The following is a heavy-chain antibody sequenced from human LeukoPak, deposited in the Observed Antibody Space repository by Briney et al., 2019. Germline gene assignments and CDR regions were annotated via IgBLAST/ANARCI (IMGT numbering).Heavy chain of an antibody. V-gene: IGHV3-21*01. J-gene: IGHJ2*01. Sequence: GGSLRLSCAASGFTFSSYSMNWVRQAPGKGLEWVSSISSSSSYIYYADSVKGRFTISRDNAKSSLYLQMNSLRAEDTAVYYCASVRGLRYFDTGGWYFDLWGRGTLVTVSS. CDR3: ASVRGLRYFDTGGWYFDL. CDR2: ISSSSSYI. D-gene: IGHD3-9*01. CDR1: GFTFSSYS.